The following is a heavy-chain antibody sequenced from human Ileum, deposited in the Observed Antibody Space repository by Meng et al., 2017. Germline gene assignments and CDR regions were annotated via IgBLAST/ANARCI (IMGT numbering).Heavy chain of an antibody. V-gene: IGHV4-39*01. CDR2: IYYNGNT. Sequence: LLESGPALVKPSQALSLTCTVTAGSISNTNYYWDWIRQPPGKGVEGVGSIYYNGNTYYNPSLKSRVTSSIDTSKNQFSLKLSSVTAADTAVYYCARYNYYDSSGHSNFDYWGQGTLVTVSS. J-gene: IGHJ4*02. CDR1: AGSISNTNYY. D-gene: IGHD3-22*01. CDR3: ARYNYYDSSGHSNFDY.